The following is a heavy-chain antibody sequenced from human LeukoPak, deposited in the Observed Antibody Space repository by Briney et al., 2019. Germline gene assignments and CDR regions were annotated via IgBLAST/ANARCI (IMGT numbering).Heavy chain of an antibody. CDR1: GGSISSYY. Sequence: ETLSLTCTVSGGSISSYYWSWIRQPPGKGLEWVSAISGSGGSTYYADSVKGRFTISRDNSKNTLYLQMNSLRAEDTAVYYCAKRRLYTSGSYVLGYWGQGTLVTVSS. CDR2: ISGSGGST. J-gene: IGHJ4*02. V-gene: IGHV3-23*01. CDR3: AKRRLYTSGSYVLGY. D-gene: IGHD1-26*01.